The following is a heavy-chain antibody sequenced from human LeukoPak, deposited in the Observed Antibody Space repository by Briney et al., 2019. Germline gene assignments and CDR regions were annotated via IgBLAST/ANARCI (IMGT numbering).Heavy chain of an antibody. CDR2: IDANAKTT. CDR3: LTVVETTIAAFDI. J-gene: IGHJ3*02. D-gene: IGHD1-26*01. V-gene: IGHV3-74*01. Sequence: GGSLRLSCAASGFTFSNYWLHWVRQAPGKGLVWVSRIDANAKTTSYADSVKGRFTISTDNAKKTLYLQMNSLRVEDTAVYYCLTVVETTIAAFDIWGQGTMVTVS. CDR1: GFTFSNYW.